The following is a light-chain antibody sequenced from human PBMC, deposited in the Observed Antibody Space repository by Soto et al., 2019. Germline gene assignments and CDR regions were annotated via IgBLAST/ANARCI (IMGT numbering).Light chain of an antibody. CDR3: QQYGSSPQT. Sequence: EIVLTQSPGTLSLSPGERATLSCRASQSVSSSYLAWYQQKPGQAPRLLSYGASSRATGIPDRFSGSGSGKYITLTISRLEPEDFAVYYWQQYGSSPQTFGQGTRLEIK. CDR1: QSVSSSY. V-gene: IGKV3-20*01. CDR2: GAS. J-gene: IGKJ5*01.